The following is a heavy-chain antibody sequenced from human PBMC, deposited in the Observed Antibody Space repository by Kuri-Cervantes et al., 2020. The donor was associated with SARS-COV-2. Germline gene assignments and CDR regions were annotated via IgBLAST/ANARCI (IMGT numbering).Heavy chain of an antibody. CDR2: IKQDGSEE. CDR1: GFTFSSYW. V-gene: IGHV3-7*05. CDR3: ATGVRGYSYGPDY. Sequence: GGSLRLSCAASGFTFSSYWMSWVRQAPGKGLEWVANIKQDGSEEYYVDSVKGRFTISRDNAKNSLYLQMNSLRAEDTAVYYCATGVRGYSYGPDYWGQGTLVTVSS. J-gene: IGHJ4*02. D-gene: IGHD5-18*01.